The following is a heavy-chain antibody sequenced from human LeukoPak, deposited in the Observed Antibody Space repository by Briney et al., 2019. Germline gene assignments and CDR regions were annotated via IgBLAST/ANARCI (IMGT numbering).Heavy chain of an antibody. CDR1: GFTFSSYW. CDR2: IKQDGSEK. J-gene: IGHJ4*02. V-gene: IGHV3-7*01. Sequence: TGGSLRISCVASGFTFSSYWVTWVRQAPGKGLEWVGNIKQDGSEKYYMDSVKGRFTISRDNAKNSVYLQMNSLRVEDTAVYYCARDFRFHDDYWGQGTLVTVSS. CDR3: ARDFRFHDDY.